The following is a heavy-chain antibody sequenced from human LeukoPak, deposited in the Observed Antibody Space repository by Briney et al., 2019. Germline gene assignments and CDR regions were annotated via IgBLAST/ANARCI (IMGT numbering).Heavy chain of an antibody. Sequence: GASVKVSCTASGDTFSSYAISWVRQAPGQGLEWMGGITPIFGTANYAQKFQGRVTITADESTSTAYMELSSLRSEDTAVYYCAREKYWFDPWGQGTLVTVSS. CDR2: ITPIFGTA. CDR3: AREKYWFDP. CDR1: GDTFSSYA. V-gene: IGHV1-69*13. J-gene: IGHJ5*02.